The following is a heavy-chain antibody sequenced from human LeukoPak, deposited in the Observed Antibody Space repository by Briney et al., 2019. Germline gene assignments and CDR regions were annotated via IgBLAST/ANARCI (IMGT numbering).Heavy chain of an antibody. J-gene: IGHJ5*02. V-gene: IGHV3-23*01. D-gene: IGHD4/OR15-4a*01. CDR3: AKDDYGYWFDP. Sequence: GGSLRLPCAPSGFTFSNFAMSWVRQAPVKGLEWVSAISGRGDSIYYADSVKGRFTISRDNFNNMLYLQMNSLRVEDTAVYFCAKDDYGYWFDPWGQGTLVTVSS. CDR1: GFTFSNFA. CDR2: ISGRGDSI.